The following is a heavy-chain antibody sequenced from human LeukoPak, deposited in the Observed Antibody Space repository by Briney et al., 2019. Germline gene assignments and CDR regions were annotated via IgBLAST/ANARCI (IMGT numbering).Heavy chain of an antibody. Sequence: GGSLRLSCAASGFTFSSYAMSWVRQAPGKGLEWVSGISGSGGSTYYADSVKGRFTISRDNSKNTLYLQMNSLRAEDTAVYYCARATGDSSGYYRYYYGMDVWGQGTTVTVSS. V-gene: IGHV3-23*01. CDR3: ARATGDSSGYYRYYYGMDV. D-gene: IGHD3-22*01. CDR1: GFTFSSYA. CDR2: ISGSGGST. J-gene: IGHJ6*02.